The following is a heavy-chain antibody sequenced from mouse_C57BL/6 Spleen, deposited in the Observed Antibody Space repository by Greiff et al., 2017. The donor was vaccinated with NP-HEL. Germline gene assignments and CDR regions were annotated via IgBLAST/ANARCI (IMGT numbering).Heavy chain of an antibody. CDR1: GFSLTSYG. CDR2: IWSDGST. CDR3: ARLGYYGSLAMDY. V-gene: IGHV2-6*03. D-gene: IGHD1-1*01. Sequence: QVQLQQSGPGLVAPSQCLSITCTVSGFSLTSYGVHWVRQPPGKGLEWLVVIWSDGSTTYNSALKSRLSISKDNSKSQVFLKMNSLQTDDTAMYYCARLGYYGSLAMDYWGQGTSVTVSS. J-gene: IGHJ4*01.